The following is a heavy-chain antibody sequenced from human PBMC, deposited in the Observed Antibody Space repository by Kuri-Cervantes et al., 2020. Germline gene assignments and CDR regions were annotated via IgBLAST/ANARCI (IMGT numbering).Heavy chain of an antibody. CDR1: GFTFSSYS. Sequence: GESLKISCGASGFTFSSYSMNWVRQAPGKGLEWVSYISSSSSTIYYADSVKGRFTISRDNAKNSLYLQMSSLRAEDTAVYYCASTPTQAYYNFDLWPWGQGTLVTVSS. D-gene: IGHD3-3*01. V-gene: IGHV3-48*01. J-gene: IGHJ5*02. CDR2: ISSSSSTI. CDR3: ASTPTQAYYNFDLWP.